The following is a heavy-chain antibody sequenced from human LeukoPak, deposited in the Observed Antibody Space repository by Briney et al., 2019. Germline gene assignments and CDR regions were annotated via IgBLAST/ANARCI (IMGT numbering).Heavy chain of an antibody. CDR1: GFTFRNYG. CDR2: ISNDGSNE. Sequence: GGSLRLSCAASGFTFRNYGMHWVRQAPGKGLEWAAVISNDGSNEYYAKSVKGRFTISRDNSKNTLYLQMNSLRAEDTAVYYCARDKVLSHKQQFLRPSYAFDIWGQGTMVTVSS. V-gene: IGHV3-30*03. D-gene: IGHD6-13*01. J-gene: IGHJ3*02. CDR3: ARDKVLSHKQQFLRPSYAFDI.